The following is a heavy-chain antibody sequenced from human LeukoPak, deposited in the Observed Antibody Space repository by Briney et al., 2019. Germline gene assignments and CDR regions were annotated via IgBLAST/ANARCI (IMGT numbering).Heavy chain of an antibody. CDR2: ISGSGGST. CDR3: ATEFRQLYIVVVPAALPGDNWFDP. D-gene: IGHD2-2*01. CDR1: GFTFSSYA. V-gene: IGHV3-23*01. J-gene: IGHJ5*02. Sequence: GGSLRLSCAASGFTFSSYAMSWVRQAPGKGLEWVSAISGSGGSTYYADSVKGRFTISRDNSKNTLYLQMNSLRAEDTAVYYCATEFRQLYIVVVPAALPGDNWFDPWGQGTLVTVSP.